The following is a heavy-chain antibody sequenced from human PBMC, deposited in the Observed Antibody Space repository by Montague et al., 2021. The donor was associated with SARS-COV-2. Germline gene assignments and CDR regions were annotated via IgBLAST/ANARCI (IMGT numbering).Heavy chain of an antibody. CDR2: INHRGTS. Sequence: SETLSLTCAVYGGSFSDYYWSWIRQPPGKGLEWRGEINHRGTSTYNPSFNTRGSILSDTSKNQFSLYLSSLTAADTAVDYCARGRQPFNMIVVVMTGGEYYFDYWGQGTLVTVSS. V-gene: IGHV4-34*01. J-gene: IGHJ4*02. CDR1: GGSFSDYY. CDR3: ARGRQPFNMIVVVMTGGEYYFDY. D-gene: IGHD3-22*01.